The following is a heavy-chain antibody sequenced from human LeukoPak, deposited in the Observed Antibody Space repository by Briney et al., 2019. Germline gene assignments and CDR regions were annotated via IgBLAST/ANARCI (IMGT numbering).Heavy chain of an antibody. CDR2: IIPIFGTA. J-gene: IGHJ4*02. CDR1: GGTFSNYA. D-gene: IGHD1-26*01. Sequence: SVKVSCTTSGGTFSNYAISWVRQALGQGLEWMGGIIPIFGTANYAQKFQGRVTITADESTSTAYMELSSLRSEDTAIYYCARVAGSGSYYYYFDYWGQGTLVTVSS. CDR3: ARVAGSGSYYYYFDY. V-gene: IGHV1-69*13.